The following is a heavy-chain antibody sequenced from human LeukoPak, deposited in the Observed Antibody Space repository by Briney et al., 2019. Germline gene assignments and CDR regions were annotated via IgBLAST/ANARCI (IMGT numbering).Heavy chain of an antibody. J-gene: IGHJ4*02. CDR2: IYHSGST. V-gene: IGHV4-30-2*01. CDR3: ANGASPPQWLVHSPNYYFDY. D-gene: IGHD6-19*01. Sequence: PSETLSLTCAVSGGSISSGGYSWSWIRQPPGTGLEWIGYIYHSGSTYYNPSLKSRVTISVDTSKNQFSLKLSSVTAADTAVYYCANGASPPQWLVHSPNYYFDYWGQGTLVTVSS. CDR1: GGSISSGGYS.